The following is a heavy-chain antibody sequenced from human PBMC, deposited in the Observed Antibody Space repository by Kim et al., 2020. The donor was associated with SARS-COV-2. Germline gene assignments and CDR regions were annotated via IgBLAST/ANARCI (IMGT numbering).Heavy chain of an antibody. Sequence: GGSLRLSCAASGFTFSSYGMHWVRQAPGKGLEWVAVISYDGSNKYYADSVKGRFTISRDNSKNTLYLQMNSLRAEDTAVYYCAKEGRDSSGWVADAFDIWGQGTMVTVSS. CDR3: AKEGRDSSGWVADAFDI. CDR2: ISYDGSNK. V-gene: IGHV3-30*18. D-gene: IGHD6-19*01. CDR1: GFTFSSYG. J-gene: IGHJ3*02.